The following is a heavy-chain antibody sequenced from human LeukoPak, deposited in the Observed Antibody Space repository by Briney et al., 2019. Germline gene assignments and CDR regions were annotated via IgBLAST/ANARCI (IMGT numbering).Heavy chain of an antibody. CDR2: IYFSGST. D-gene: IGHD3-10*01. Sequence: PSETLSLTCAVSGGSISSDYYSWSWIRQTPGKGLEWIGHIYFSGSTYYNPSLKSRVTISADTSKNQFSLTLSSVTAADTAVYYCARGRRITMVRGVLNWFDPWGQGTLVTVSS. CDR1: GGSISSDYYS. V-gene: IGHV4-30-4*07. CDR3: ARGRRITMVRGVLNWFDP. J-gene: IGHJ5*02.